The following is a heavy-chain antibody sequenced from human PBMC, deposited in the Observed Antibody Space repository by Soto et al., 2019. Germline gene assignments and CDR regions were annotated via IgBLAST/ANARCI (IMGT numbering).Heavy chain of an antibody. V-gene: IGHV3-23*01. D-gene: IGHD1-1*01. CDR3: AKSPRGTPYYFDY. J-gene: IGHJ4*02. Sequence: PRGSLRLSCAASGFTFSSYAMSWCRQSPGKGLEWVSAISGSGGSTYYADSVKGRFTISRDNSKNTLYLQMNSLRAEDTAVYYCAKSPRGTPYYFDYWGQGTLVTVSS. CDR1: GFTFSSYA. CDR2: ISGSGGST.